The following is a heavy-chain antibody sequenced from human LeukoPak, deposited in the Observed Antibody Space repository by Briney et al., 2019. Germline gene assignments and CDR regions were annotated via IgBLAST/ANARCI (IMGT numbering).Heavy chain of an antibody. Sequence: GGSLRLSCAASGFTFSSYGMHWVRQAPGKGLEWVAVMWYDGSNKYYADSVKGRFTISRDNSKNTLYLQMNSLRAEDTAVYYCARETSYCSGGSCYPGGFDYWGQGTLVTVSS. CDR1: GFTFSSYG. J-gene: IGHJ4*02. D-gene: IGHD2-15*01. V-gene: IGHV3-33*01. CDR3: ARETSYCSGGSCYPGGFDY. CDR2: MWYDGSNK.